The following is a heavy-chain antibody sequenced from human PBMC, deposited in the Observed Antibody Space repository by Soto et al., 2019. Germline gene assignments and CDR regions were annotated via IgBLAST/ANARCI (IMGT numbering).Heavy chain of an antibody. CDR2: IIPIFGTA. V-gene: IGHV1-69*12. CDR3: ARGNHRWLQLGYFDL. Sequence: QVQLVQSGAEVKKPGSSVTVSCKASGGTFSSYTISWVRQAPGQGLEWMGGIIPIFGTANYAQKFQGRVTITADESTSTAYMELSSLRSEDTAVYYCARGNHRWLQLGYFDLWGLGTLVTVSS. D-gene: IGHD5-12*01. J-gene: IGHJ2*01. CDR1: GGTFSSYT.